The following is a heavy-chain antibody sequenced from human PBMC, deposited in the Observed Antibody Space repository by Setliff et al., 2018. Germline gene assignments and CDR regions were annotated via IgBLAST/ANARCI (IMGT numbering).Heavy chain of an antibody. Sequence: GASVKVSCKASGGTFSSYAISWVRQAPGQGLEWMGWISAYNGNTNYAQKLQGRVTMTRDTSTSTAYMELSRLRSEDTAVYYCAISTIFGVVSPTPDAFDIWGQGTMVTVS. D-gene: IGHD3-3*01. V-gene: IGHV1-18*01. J-gene: IGHJ3*02. CDR2: ISAYNGNT. CDR3: AISTIFGVVSPTPDAFDI. CDR1: GGTFSSYA.